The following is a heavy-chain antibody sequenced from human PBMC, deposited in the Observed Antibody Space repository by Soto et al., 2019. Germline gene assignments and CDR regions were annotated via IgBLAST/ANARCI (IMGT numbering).Heavy chain of an antibody. V-gene: IGHV3-23*01. J-gene: IGHJ4*02. D-gene: IGHD4-17*01. Sequence: PGGSLRLSCAASGFTFSSYAMSWVRQAPGKGLEWVSAISGSGGSTYYADSVKGRFTISRDNSKNTLYLQMNSLRAEDTAVYYCAKDVDYGDYSYYFDYWGQGTLVTVSS. CDR2: ISGSGGST. CDR1: GFTFSSYA. CDR3: AKDVDYGDYSYYFDY.